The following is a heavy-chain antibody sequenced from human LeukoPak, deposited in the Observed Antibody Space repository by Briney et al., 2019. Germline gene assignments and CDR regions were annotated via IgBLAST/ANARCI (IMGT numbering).Heavy chain of an antibody. J-gene: IGHJ4*02. D-gene: IGHD2-15*01. CDR3: AKDQDDAFDY. Sequence: GGSLRLSCVVSGFTSSSYVMSWVRQAPGKGLEWVSAISGSGSSTYYADSVKGRFTISRDNSKNTLYLQMNSLRAEDTAVYYCAKDQDDAFDYWGQGTLVTVSS. V-gene: IGHV3-23*01. CDR2: ISGSGSST. CDR1: GFTSSSYV.